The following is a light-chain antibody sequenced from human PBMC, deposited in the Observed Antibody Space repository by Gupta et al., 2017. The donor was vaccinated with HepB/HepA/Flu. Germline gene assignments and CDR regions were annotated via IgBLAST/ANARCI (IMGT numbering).Light chain of an antibody. V-gene: IGKV1-27*01. CDR3: QKYNSAPPWT. Sequence: DIQMTQSPSSLSASVGDRVTITCRASQGISNYLAWYQQKPGKVPKLLIYAASTLQSGVPSRFSGSGSGTDFTLTISSLQPEDVATYYCQKYNSAPPWTFGQGTXVEIK. CDR1: QGISNY. CDR2: AAS. J-gene: IGKJ1*01.